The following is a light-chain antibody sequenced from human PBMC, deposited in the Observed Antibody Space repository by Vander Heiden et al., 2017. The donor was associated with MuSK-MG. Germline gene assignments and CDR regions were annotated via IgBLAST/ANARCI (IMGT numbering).Light chain of an antibody. CDR3: QQRDNVPTT. CDR2: AAS. Sequence: DIQMTQSPSSLSASVGDRVTIPCRSSQAISTSLNWYQQKPGKPPKLLIYAASTLESRVPSRFSGSGSGTDFTLTISSLQPEDFATYYCQQRDNVPTTFGGGTKVEIK. J-gene: IGKJ4*01. V-gene: IGKV1-39*01. CDR1: QAISTS.